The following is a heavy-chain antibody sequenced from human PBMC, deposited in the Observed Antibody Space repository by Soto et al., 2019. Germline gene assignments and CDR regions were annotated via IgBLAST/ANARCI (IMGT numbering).Heavy chain of an antibody. D-gene: IGHD2-8*01. CDR1: GGSISSGGYY. CDR3: ATSILYAYYYYGMDV. J-gene: IGHJ6*02. CDR2: IYYSGST. V-gene: IGHV4-31*03. Sequence: QVQLQESGPGLVKPSQTLSLTCTVSGGSISSGGYYWGWIRQHPGKGLEWIGYIYYSGSTYYNPSLKSRVTISVDTSKNQFSLKLSSVTAADTAVYYCATSILYAYYYYGMDVWGQGTTVTVSS.